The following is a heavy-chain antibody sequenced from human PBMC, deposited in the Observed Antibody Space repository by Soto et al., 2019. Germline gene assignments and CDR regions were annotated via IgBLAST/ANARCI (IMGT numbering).Heavy chain of an antibody. J-gene: IGHJ5*01. CDR2: IDGAGRIT. CDR3: VKNSGGFHS. V-gene: IGHV3-23*01. CDR1: GFTPSSSD. Sequence: EVQLLESGGGFIQPGGSLRLSCAASGFTPSSSDMSWVRQGPGKGLEWVSTIDGAGRITYYADSVKGRFTISRDNSKNTLYLQMERLGADDTAVYYCVKNSGGFHSWGQGALVTVSS. D-gene: IGHD3-10*01.